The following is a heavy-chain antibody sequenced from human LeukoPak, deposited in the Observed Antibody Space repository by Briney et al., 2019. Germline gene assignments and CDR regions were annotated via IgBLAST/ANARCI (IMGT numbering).Heavy chain of an antibody. J-gene: IGHJ4*02. D-gene: IGHD2-15*01. CDR2: VNPNSGHT. Sequence: ASVKVSCKASGYTFTSYDINWVRQATGQGLEWMGWVNPNSGHTGYAQKFQGRVTMTRNTSTTTAYMELSSLTSEDTAVYYCARGAPGSYCSGGSCPYFDYWGQGTLVSVSS. CDR1: GYTFTSYD. V-gene: IGHV1-8*01. CDR3: ARGAPGSYCSGGSCPYFDY.